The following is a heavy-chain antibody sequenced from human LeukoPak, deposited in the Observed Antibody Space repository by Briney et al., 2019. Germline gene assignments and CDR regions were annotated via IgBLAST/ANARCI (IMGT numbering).Heavy chain of an antibody. CDR1: GGSISSYY. CDR2: IYYSGST. V-gene: IGHV4-59*01. Sequence: SETLSLTCTVSGGSISSYYWNWIRQPPGKGLEWIVYIYYSGSTNYNPSLKSRVTISVDTSKNQFSLKLSSVTAADTAVYYCARGNTALGYWGQGTLVTVSS. CDR3: ARGNTALGY. D-gene: IGHD2-2*02. J-gene: IGHJ4*02.